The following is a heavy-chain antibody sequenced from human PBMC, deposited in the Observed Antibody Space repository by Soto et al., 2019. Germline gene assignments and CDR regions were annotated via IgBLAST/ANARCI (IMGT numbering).Heavy chain of an antibody. CDR2: INSDGSST. J-gene: IGHJ6*02. CDR1: GFTFSSYW. CDR3: ARGGPAANNQYYYYGMDV. Sequence: EVQLVESGGGLVQPGGSLRLSCAASGFTFSSYWMHCVRQAPGKGLVWVSRINSDGSSTSYADSVKGRFTISRDNAQNTLYLQRNSLRAEDTAVYYCARGGPAANNQYYYYGMDVWGQGTTVTVSS. V-gene: IGHV3-74*01. D-gene: IGHD6-25*01.